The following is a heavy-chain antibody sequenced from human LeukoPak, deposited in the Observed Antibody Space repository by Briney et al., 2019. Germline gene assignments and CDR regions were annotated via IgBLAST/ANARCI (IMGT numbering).Heavy chain of an antibody. J-gene: IGHJ3*02. CDR3: ARDLVTVTKGFDI. D-gene: IGHD4-17*01. Sequence: SDTLTLTCAASDDSFSSHYLNWVRQPPGQGLEWIGYISYIGSTNYNPSLKSRVTISIDTSKNQFSLKLSSVTAADTAVYYCARDLVTVTKGFDIWGQGTMVSVSS. CDR1: DDSFSSHY. V-gene: IGHV4-59*11. CDR2: ISYIGST.